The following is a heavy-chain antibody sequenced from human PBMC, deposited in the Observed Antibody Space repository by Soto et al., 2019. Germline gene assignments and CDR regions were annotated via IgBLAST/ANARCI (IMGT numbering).Heavy chain of an antibody. CDR3: ASDSLYYGMDV. CDR2: VRNKASSYTT. Sequence: EVQLVESGGGLVPPGGSLRLSCVASGFTFADHYMDWVRQGTGKGLEWVGRVRNKASSYTTEYAVSVKGRFTISRDVSQSSLYLQMNSLESEDTAVFYCASDSLYYGMDVCAPGATVTVS. CDR1: GFTFADHY. J-gene: IGHJ6*02. V-gene: IGHV3-72*01.